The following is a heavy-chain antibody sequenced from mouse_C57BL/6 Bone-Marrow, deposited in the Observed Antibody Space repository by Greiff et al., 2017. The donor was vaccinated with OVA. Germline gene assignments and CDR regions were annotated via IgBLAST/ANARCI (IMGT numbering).Heavy chain of an antibody. CDR3: ARSDYGSSYDWYFDV. Sequence: LVESDAELVKPGASVKISCKVSGYTFTDHTIHWMKQRPEQGLEWIGYIYPRDGSTKYNEKFKGKATLTADKSSSTAYMQLNSLTSEDSAVYFCARSDYGSSYDWYFDVWGTGTTVTVSS. CDR1: GYTFTDHT. D-gene: IGHD1-1*01. CDR2: IYPRDGST. J-gene: IGHJ1*03. V-gene: IGHV1-78*01.